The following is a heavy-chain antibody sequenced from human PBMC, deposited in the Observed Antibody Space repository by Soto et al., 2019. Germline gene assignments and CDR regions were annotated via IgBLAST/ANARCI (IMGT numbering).Heavy chain of an antibody. V-gene: IGHV4-59*11. J-gene: IGHJ4*02. D-gene: IGHD6-19*01. Sequence: LQESGPGLVKPSGTLSLTCXVSGGSISGHYWIXXXXXXXXRLEWIGYIFYTGSTNYNPSLKSRVTLSADTSKNQFSLRLSSVTAADTAVYYCARVGSSGWSPDYWGQGTLVTVSS. CDR1: GGSISGHY. CDR3: ARVGSSGWSPDY. CDR2: IFYTGST.